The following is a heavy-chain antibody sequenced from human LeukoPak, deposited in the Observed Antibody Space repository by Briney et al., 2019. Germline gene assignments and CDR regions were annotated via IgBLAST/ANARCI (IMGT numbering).Heavy chain of an antibody. CDR2: ISYDGSNK. CDR1: GFTFSSYG. Sequence: GGSLRLSCAASGFTFSSYGMPWVRQAPGKGLEWVAVISYDGSNKYYADSVKGRFTISRDNSKNTLYLQMNSLRAEDTAVYYCAKFGLSSWYIWRSQDGMDVWGQGTTVTVSS. J-gene: IGHJ6*02. D-gene: IGHD6-13*01. V-gene: IGHV3-30*18. CDR3: AKFGLSSWYIWRSQDGMDV.